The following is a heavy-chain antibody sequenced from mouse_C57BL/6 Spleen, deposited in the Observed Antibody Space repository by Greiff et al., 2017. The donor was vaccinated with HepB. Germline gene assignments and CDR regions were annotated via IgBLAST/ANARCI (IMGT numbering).Heavy chain of an antibody. Sequence: EVMLVESGEGLVKPGGSLKLSCAASGFTFSSYAMSWVRQTPEKRLEWVAYISSGGDYIYYADTVKGRFTISRDNARNTLYLQMSSLKSEDTAMYYCTRALYGYDGSPWYFDVWGTGTTVTVSS. CDR3: TRALYGYDGSPWYFDV. V-gene: IGHV5-9-1*02. CDR1: GFTFSSYA. CDR2: ISSGGDYI. J-gene: IGHJ1*03. D-gene: IGHD2-2*01.